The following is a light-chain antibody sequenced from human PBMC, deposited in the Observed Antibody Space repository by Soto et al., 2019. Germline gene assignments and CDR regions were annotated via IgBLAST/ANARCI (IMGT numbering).Light chain of an antibody. CDR1: QSLLHSSGYTY. CDR3: MQALQTPLT. CDR2: LAS. J-gene: IGKJ5*01. V-gene: IGKV2-28*01. Sequence: DIVMTQSPLSLPVTPGEPASISCRSSQSLLHSSGYTYLNWYLQKPGQSPHLLIYLASNRASGVPDRFSDSGSGTDFTLKISRVEAEDVGVYYCMQALQTPLTFGQGTRLEIK.